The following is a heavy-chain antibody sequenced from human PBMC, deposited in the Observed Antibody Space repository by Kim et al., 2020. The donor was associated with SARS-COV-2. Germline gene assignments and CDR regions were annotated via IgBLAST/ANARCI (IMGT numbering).Heavy chain of an antibody. CDR3: ARANIAAAGRGYYFDY. J-gene: IGHJ4*02. V-gene: IGHV3-7*01. CDR2: IKQDGSEK. CDR1: GFTFSSYW. D-gene: IGHD6-13*01. Sequence: GGSLRLSCAASGFTFSSYWMSWVRQAPGKGLEWVANIKQDGSEKYYVDSVKGRFTISRDNAKNSLYLQMNSLRAEDTAVYYCARANIAAAGRGYYFDYWGQGTLVTVSS.